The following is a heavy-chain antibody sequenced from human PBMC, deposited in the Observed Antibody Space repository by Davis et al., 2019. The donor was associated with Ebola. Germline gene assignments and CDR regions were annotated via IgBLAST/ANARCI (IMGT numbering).Heavy chain of an antibody. CDR2: MNPNSGNT. CDR1: GYTFTSYY. CDR3: ARVSPLMVYAMTSSPQYYYYDMDV. J-gene: IGHJ6*04. Sequence: ASVKVSCKASGYTFTSYYMHWVRQATGQGLEWMGWMNPNSGNTGYAQKFQGRVTMTRNTSISTAYMELSSLRSEDTAVYYCARVSPLMVYAMTSSPQYYYYDMDVWGKGTTVTVSS. V-gene: IGHV1-8*02. D-gene: IGHD2-8*01.